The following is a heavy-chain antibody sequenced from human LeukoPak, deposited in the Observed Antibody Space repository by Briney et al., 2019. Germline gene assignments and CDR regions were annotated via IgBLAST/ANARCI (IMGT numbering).Heavy chain of an antibody. D-gene: IGHD3-10*01. J-gene: IGHJ6*04. CDR2: IYHSGST. Sequence: PSQTLSLTCAVSGGSISSGGYSWSWIRQPPGKGLEWIGYIYHSGSTYYNPSLKSRVTISVDRSKNQFSLKLSSVTAADTAVYYCARAPLLWFGESNYYCYYGMDVWGKGTTVTVSS. CDR1: GGSISSGGYS. V-gene: IGHV4-30-2*01. CDR3: ARAPLLWFGESNYYCYYGMDV.